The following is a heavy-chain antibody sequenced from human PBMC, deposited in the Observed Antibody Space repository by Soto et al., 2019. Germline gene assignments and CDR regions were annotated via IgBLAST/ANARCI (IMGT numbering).Heavy chain of an antibody. J-gene: IGHJ4*02. CDR1: GFTFSSNA. Sequence: ESGGGVVQPGRSLRLSCAAPGFTFSSNAMHWVRQAPGKGLEWVAVIWYDGSNKYYADSVKGRFTISRDNSKNTLYLQMNSLRAEDTAVYYCARDKTPTAMVPRNWGQGTLVTVSS. CDR3: ARDKTPTAMVPRN. CDR2: IWYDGSNK. D-gene: IGHD5-18*01. V-gene: IGHV3-33*01.